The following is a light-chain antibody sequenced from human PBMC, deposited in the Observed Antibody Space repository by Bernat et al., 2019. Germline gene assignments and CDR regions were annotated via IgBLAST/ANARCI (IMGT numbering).Light chain of an antibody. J-gene: IGLJ3*02. CDR2: DVN. Sequence: QSALTQPPSASGSLGQSVTISCTGTSSDVGAFNHVSGYQQHPGKDPKVLIYDVNQRPSGIPDRFSGAKSGNTASLTVSGLQAEDEADYPCASHGASHPLWVFGGGTNLT. CDR3: ASHGASHPLWV. V-gene: IGLV2-8*01. CDR1: SSDVGAFNH.